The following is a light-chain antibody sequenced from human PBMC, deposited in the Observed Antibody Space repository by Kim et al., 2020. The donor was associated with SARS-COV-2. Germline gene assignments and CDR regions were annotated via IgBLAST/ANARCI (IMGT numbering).Light chain of an antibody. Sequence: SYELTQPASVSVAPGETARIACGGNNIGSKSVHWYQQKPGQAPVPVIYYDDVRPAGIPERFSGSTSENTTTLIISRVEAGDEADYYCQVWYMSDRPVFGGGTKLAVL. CDR2: YDD. V-gene: IGLV3-21*04. J-gene: IGLJ3*02. CDR3: QVWYMSDRPV. CDR1: NIGSKS.